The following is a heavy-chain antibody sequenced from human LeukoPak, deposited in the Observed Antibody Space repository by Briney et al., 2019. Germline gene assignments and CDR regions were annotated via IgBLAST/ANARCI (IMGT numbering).Heavy chain of an antibody. CDR2: ISTSSSYI. CDR3: ARDRTMVRGALGY. J-gene: IGHJ4*02. V-gene: IGHV3-21*01. CDR1: GFTFSTYT. Sequence: GGSLRLSCAASGFTFSTYTINWVRQAPGKGLEWVSSISTSSSYIYYADSVKGRFTISRNNAKNSLYLQMNSLRAEDTAVYYCARDRTMVRGALGYWGQGTLVTVSS. D-gene: IGHD3-10*01.